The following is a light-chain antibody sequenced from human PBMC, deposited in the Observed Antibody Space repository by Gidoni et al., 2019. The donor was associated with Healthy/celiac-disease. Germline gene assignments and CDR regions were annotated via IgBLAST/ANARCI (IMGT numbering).Light chain of an antibody. CDR2: DAS. CDR3: QQRSNWPWT. V-gene: IGKV3-11*01. CDR1: QSISSY. Sequence: EVVFTQSPATLSLSPGERATLSCRASQSISSYLAWYQQKPGQAPRLLIYDASSMATGIPARFSGSGSGTDFTLTISSLEPEDFAVYYCQQRSNWPWTFGQGTKVEIK. J-gene: IGKJ1*01.